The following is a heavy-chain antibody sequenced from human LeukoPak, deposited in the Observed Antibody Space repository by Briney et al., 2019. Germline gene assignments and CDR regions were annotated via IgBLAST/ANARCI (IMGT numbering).Heavy chain of an antibody. Sequence: GGSLRLSCAASGFRFSYYFMNWVRQAPGKGLEWVSSISSGSGSIYYADSVKGRFTISRDNAKNSIYLQMNSLRVEDTAVYYCARQLGANPSHYYYLDVWGKGTTVTVSS. D-gene: IGHD1-1*01. V-gene: IGHV3-21*06. CDR1: GFRFSYYF. J-gene: IGHJ6*03. CDR3: ARQLGANPSHYYYLDV. CDR2: ISSGSGSI.